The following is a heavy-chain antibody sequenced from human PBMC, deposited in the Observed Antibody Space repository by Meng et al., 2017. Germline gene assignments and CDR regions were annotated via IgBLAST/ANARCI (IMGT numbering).Heavy chain of an antibody. V-gene: IGHV3-15*01. CDR3: TTDLSPPFDY. Sequence: EGQVGGLGGGLVKPGRSLRLYGAAFGFTFSNAWMSWVRQAPGKGLEWVGRIKSKTDGGTTDYAAPVKGRFTISRDDSKNTLYLQMNSLKTEDTAVYYCTTDLSPPFDYWGQGTLITVSS. CDR2: IKSKTDGGTT. CDR1: GFTFSNAW. J-gene: IGHJ4*02.